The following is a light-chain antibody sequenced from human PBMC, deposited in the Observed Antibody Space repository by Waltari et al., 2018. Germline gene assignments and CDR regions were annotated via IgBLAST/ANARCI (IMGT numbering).Light chain of an antibody. Sequence: QSVLTQPPSASGTPGQRVTISCSGSSSNIGSNTVNLYQQLPGMAPKLIIYSCNKRTSGVPDRCSGCKSGTAASLASSGVQSDDEADYYCAAWDVSLKGVFGGGTKVTVL. CDR1: SSNIGSNT. CDR2: SCN. V-gene: IGLV1-44*01. CDR3: AAWDVSLKGV. J-gene: IGLJ2*01.